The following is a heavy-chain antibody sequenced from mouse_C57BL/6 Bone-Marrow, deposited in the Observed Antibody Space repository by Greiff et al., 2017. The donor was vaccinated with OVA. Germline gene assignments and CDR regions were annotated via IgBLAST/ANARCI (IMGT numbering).Heavy chain of an antibody. CDR3: ARSGYYYVPFAY. Sequence: QVQLKESGPELVKPGASVKISCKASGYAFSSSWMNWVKQRPGKGLEWIGRIYPGDGDTNYNGKFKGKATLTADKSSSTAYMQLSSLTSEDSAVYFCARSGYYYVPFAYWGQGTLVTVSA. J-gene: IGHJ3*01. D-gene: IGHD1-1*01. V-gene: IGHV1-82*01. CDR2: IYPGDGDT. CDR1: GYAFSSSW.